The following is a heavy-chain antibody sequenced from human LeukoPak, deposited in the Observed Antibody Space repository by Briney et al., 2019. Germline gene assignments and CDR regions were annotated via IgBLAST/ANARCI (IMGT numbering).Heavy chain of an antibody. Sequence: PGGSLRLSCAASGFTFSSYAMSWARQAPGKGLEWVSSISGSGANTYYADSVKGRFTISRDNSKNTLYLQMNSLRAEDTAIYYCATSTTSFDYWGQGTLVTVSS. CDR3: ATSTTSFDY. D-gene: IGHD1-14*01. CDR2: ISGSGANT. V-gene: IGHV3-23*01. CDR1: GFTFSSYA. J-gene: IGHJ4*02.